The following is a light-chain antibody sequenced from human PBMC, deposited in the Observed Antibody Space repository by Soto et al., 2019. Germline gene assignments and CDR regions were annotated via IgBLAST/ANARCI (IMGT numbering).Light chain of an antibody. CDR3: QQYDNAPQT. V-gene: IGKV3D-15*02. Sequence: IVMMQSPATLSVSPGESVTLSCRASQLFSSNLAWHQHKPGQAPRLLIYGVSTRDTGVPDRFSGSASGTELTLTISSLQSEDFAVYYCQQYDNAPQTYGQGTKVDIK. CDR1: QLFSSN. CDR2: GVS. J-gene: IGKJ2*01.